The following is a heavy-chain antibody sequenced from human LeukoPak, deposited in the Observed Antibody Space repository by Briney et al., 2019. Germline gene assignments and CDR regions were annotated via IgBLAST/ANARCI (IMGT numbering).Heavy chain of an antibody. CDR3: AKHLKYSSGWYLDY. D-gene: IGHD6-19*01. Sequence: HPGGSLRLSCAASGYTFSSYGMHWVRQAPGKGLEWVAFIRYDGSNKYYADSVKGRFTISRDNSKNTLYLQMNSLRAEDTAVYYCAKHLKYSSGWYLDYWGQGTLVTVSS. J-gene: IGHJ4*02. V-gene: IGHV3-30*02. CDR1: GYTFSSYG. CDR2: IRYDGSNK.